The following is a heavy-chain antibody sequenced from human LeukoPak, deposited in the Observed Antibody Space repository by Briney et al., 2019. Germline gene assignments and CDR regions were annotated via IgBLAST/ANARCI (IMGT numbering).Heavy chain of an antibody. D-gene: IGHD3-22*01. CDR1: GGSISSYY. J-gene: IGHJ3*02. CDR3: ARAVYYYDSSGYYPVDAFDI. CDR2: IYTSGST. Sequence: SETLSLTCTVSGGSISSYYWSWIRRPAGKGLEWIGRIYTSGSTNYNPSLKSRVTMSVDTSKNQFSLKLSSVTAADTAVYYCARAVYYYDSSGYYPVDAFDIWGQGTMVTVSS. V-gene: IGHV4-4*07.